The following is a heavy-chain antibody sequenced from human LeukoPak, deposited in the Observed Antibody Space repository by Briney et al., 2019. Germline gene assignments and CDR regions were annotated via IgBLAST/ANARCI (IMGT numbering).Heavy chain of an antibody. V-gene: IGHV3-30*04. CDR3: ARVSGDVDIFTGYNGRGIDY. J-gene: IGHJ4*02. CDR2: ISYDGSNK. CDR1: GFTFSSYA. D-gene: IGHD3-9*01. Sequence: GRSLRLSCAASGFTFSSYAMHWVRQAPGKGLEWVAGISYDGSNKYYADSVKGRFTISRDNSKNTLYLQMNSLRAEDTAVYYCARVSGDVDIFTGYNGRGIDYWGQGTLVTVSS.